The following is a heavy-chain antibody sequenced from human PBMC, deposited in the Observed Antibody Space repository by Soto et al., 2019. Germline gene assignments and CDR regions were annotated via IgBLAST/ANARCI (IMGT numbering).Heavy chain of an antibody. J-gene: IGHJ4*02. Sequence: GGSLRLSCAASGFTFSSYGMHWVRQAPGKGLEWVALISYDGSNKYYADSVKGRFTISRDNSKDTLYLQMNSLRAEDTAVYYCAKDQDGGGYSSSGLWGQGTLVTVSS. CDR2: ISYDGSNK. D-gene: IGHD6-13*01. CDR3: AKDQDGGGYSSSGL. CDR1: GFTFSSYG. V-gene: IGHV3-30*18.